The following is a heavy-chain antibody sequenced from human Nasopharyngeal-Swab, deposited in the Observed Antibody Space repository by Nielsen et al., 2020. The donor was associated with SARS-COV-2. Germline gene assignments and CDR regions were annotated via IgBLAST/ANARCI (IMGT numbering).Heavy chain of an antibody. CDR1: GGILSRYS. CDR3: ARDRGFYYDSSGYYFSYWYVDL. Sequence: SVKVSCRASGGILSRYSISWVRQAPGQGLEWMGRIIPIVEIAHYAQKFQGRVTITADISTSTAYMELSSLRSEDTAVYYCARDRGFYYDSSGYYFSYWYVDLWGRGTLVTVSS. V-gene: IGHV1-69*04. D-gene: IGHD3-22*01. CDR2: IIPIVEIA. J-gene: IGHJ2*01.